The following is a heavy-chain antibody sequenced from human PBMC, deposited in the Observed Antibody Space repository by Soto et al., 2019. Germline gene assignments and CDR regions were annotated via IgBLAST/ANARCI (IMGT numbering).Heavy chain of an antibody. CDR1: GGTFSSYT. Sequence: QVQMVQSGAEVTKPGSSVKVSCKASGGTFSSYTISWVRQAPGQGLEWMGRIIPILGIATYAQKFQGRVTITADKSTSTAYMELSSLRSEDTAVYYCARGLHYDSISLDDYWGQGTLVTVSS. J-gene: IGHJ4*02. D-gene: IGHD3-22*01. CDR2: IIPILGIA. CDR3: ARGLHYDSISLDDY. V-gene: IGHV1-69*02.